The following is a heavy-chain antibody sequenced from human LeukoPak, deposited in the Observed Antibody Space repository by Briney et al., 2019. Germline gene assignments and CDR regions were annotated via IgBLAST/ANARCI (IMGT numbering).Heavy chain of an antibody. J-gene: IGHJ3*02. CDR3: ARNPYLYSGSSGAFDI. Sequence: GGSLRLSCAASGFTFSSYSMNWVRQAPGKGLEWVSSISSSSSYIYYADSVKGRFTISRDNAKNTLYLQMNSLRAEDTAVYYCARNPYLYSGSSGAFDIWGQGTMVTVSS. CDR1: GFTFSSYS. V-gene: IGHV3-21*01. D-gene: IGHD1-26*01. CDR2: ISSSSSYI.